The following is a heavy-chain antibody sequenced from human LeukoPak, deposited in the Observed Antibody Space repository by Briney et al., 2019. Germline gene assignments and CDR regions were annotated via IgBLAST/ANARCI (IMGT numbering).Heavy chain of an antibody. V-gene: IGHV5-51*01. D-gene: IGHD2-15*01. J-gene: IGHJ4*02. CDR1: GYSFTSYW. CDR3: ARQYCSGGSCLSCFDY. CDR2: IYPGDSDT. Sequence: GESLKISCKGSGYSFTSYWIGWVRQMPGKGLEWMGIIYPGDSDTRYSPSFQGQVTISADKSISTAYLQWSSLKASDTAMYYCARQYCSGGSCLSCFDYWGQGTLVTVSS.